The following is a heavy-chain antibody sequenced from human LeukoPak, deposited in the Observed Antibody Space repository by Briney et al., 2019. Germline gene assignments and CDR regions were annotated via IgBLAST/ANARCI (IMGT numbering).Heavy chain of an antibody. CDR1: GGSISSGGYY. CDR2: IYYSGST. D-gene: IGHD3-9*01. Sequence: PSQTLSLTCTVSGGSISSGGYYWSWIRQHPGKGLEWIGYIYYSGSTYYNPSLKSRVTISVDTSKNQFSLKLSSVTAADTAVYYCARASGYYDILTGYNPRPGNAFDIWGQGTMVTVSS. J-gene: IGHJ3*02. CDR3: ARASGYYDILTGYNPRPGNAFDI. V-gene: IGHV4-31*03.